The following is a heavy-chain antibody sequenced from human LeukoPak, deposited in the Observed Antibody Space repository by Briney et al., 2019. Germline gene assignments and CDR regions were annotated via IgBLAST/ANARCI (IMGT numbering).Heavy chain of an antibody. CDR1: GFSFSNYW. V-gene: IGHV3-7*01. Sequence: GGSLRLSCAASGFSFSNYWMNWVRQAPGKGLKWVANIKQDGSEKNYMDSVKGRFTISRDNTKNLLYLQMNSLRAEDTAMYYCAYHSGWYSAIFDSWGQGTLVTVSS. D-gene: IGHD6-19*01. CDR3: AYHSGWYSAIFDS. CDR2: IKQDGSEK. J-gene: IGHJ4*02.